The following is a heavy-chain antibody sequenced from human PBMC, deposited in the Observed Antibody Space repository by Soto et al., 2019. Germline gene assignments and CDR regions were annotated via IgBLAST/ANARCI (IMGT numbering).Heavy chain of an antibody. CDR3: ARGVGRLDP. Sequence: EVQLVESGGGLVQPGGSLRLSCAASGFTFSSYWMTWVRLAPGKGLEWVANIKEDGSEKYYVDSVRGRFTISRDDATNSLYLQMNSLRAEDTAIYYCARGVGRLDPWGQGTLVTVSS. V-gene: IGHV3-7*01. CDR1: GFTFSSYW. J-gene: IGHJ5*02. CDR2: IKEDGSEK.